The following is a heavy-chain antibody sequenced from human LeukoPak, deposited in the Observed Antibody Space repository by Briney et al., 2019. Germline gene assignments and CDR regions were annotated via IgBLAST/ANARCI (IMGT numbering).Heavy chain of an antibody. CDR2: INHSGSA. J-gene: IGHJ5*02. D-gene: IGHD6-13*01. CDR1: GGSFIRYY. CDR3: ARLTYSNNWYFRRGLDNWFDP. V-gene: IGHV4-34*01. Sequence: SEPLSLTCAVYGGSFIRYYWTWIRQPPGKGLEWIGEINHSGSANYNPSLKSRVTISVDASKSQFSLRLSSVTAADTAVYYCARLTYSNNWYFRRGLDNWFDPWGQGTLVTVSS.